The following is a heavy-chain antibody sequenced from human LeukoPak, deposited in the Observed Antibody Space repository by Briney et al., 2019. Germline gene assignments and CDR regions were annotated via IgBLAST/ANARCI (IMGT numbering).Heavy chain of an antibody. V-gene: IGHV4-38-2*01. CDR2: MYYSGST. CDR3: ARLLRVYERYFDD. J-gene: IGHJ4*02. CDR1: GYSISSGYY. D-gene: IGHD2-8*01. Sequence: SETLSLTCAVSGYSISSGYYWGWIRQPPGEGLEWSGSMYYSGSTYYNPSLMSRLIITVDTSENQFSLMQRSVTAADTAVCDCARLLRVYERYFDDGSQGALVTVS.